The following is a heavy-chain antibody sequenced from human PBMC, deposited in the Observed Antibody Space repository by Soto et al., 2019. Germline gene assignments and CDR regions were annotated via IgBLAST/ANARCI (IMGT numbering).Heavy chain of an antibody. CDR2: ISGSGGST. V-gene: IGHV3-23*01. CDR1: GFTFSSYA. J-gene: IGHJ3*02. Sequence: PGGSLRLSCAASGFTFSSYAMSWVRQAPGKGLEWVSAISGSGGSTYYADSVKGRFTISRDNAKNSLFLQMNSLRAEDTAVYYCARAYGYYVAFDIWGQGTMVTVSS. CDR3: ARAYGYYVAFDI. D-gene: IGHD4-17*01.